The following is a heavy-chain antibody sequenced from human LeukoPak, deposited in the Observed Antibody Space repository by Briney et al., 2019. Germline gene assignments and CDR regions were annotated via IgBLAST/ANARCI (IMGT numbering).Heavy chain of an antibody. CDR2: IIPIFGTA. CDR3: ARDISGYPGYYYMDV. Sequence: SVKVSCKASGYTFTSYYMHWVRQAPGQGLEWMGGIIPIFGTANYAQKFQGRVTITADESTSTAYMELSSLRSEDTAVYYCARDISGYPGYYYMDVWGKGTTVTISS. D-gene: IGHD5-12*01. V-gene: IGHV1-69*13. CDR1: GYTFTSYY. J-gene: IGHJ6*03.